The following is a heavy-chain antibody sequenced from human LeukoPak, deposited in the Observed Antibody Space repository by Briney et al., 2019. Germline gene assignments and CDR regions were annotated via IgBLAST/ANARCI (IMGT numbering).Heavy chain of an antibody. CDR2: IYYSGST. CDR1: GGSISSYY. D-gene: IGHD2-21*02. Sequence: SETLSLTCIVSGGSISSYYWGWIRQPPEKGLEWIGSIYYSGSTYYNPSLKSRVTISVDTSKNQFSLKLSSVTAADTAVYYCARLGRLMVTAQFFDYWGQGTLVTVSS. CDR3: ARLGRLMVTAQFFDY. J-gene: IGHJ4*02. V-gene: IGHV4-39*01.